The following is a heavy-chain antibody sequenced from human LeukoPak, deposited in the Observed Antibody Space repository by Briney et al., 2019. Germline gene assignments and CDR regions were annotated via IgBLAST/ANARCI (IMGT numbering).Heavy chain of an antibody. CDR2: IYYSGST. Sequence: PSETLSLTCTVSGVSISGYYWSWIRQPPGKGLEWIGYIYYSGSTNYNPSLKSRVTISVDTSKNQFSLKLSSVTAADTAVYYCARGYTSGWKYFDDWGQGTLVTVSS. J-gene: IGHJ4*02. CDR3: ARGYTSGWKYFDD. CDR1: GVSISGYY. V-gene: IGHV4-59*08. D-gene: IGHD6-19*01.